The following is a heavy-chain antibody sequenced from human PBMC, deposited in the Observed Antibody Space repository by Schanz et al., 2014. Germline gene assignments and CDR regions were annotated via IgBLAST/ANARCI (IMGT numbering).Heavy chain of an antibody. CDR1: GYTFTSYY. CDR3: ARDRVSFVRGPLGVD. D-gene: IGHD3-10*01. CDR2: ISPYNGHT. Sequence: QVQLVQSGAEVKKPGASVKVSCKASGYTFTSYYMHWVRQAPGQGLEWMGWISPYNGHTEYGKKFQGRFTMTTDTSTTTAYLELRSLTSDDTAVFYCARDRVSFVRGPLGVDWGQGTQVIVSS. V-gene: IGHV1-18*04. J-gene: IGHJ4*02.